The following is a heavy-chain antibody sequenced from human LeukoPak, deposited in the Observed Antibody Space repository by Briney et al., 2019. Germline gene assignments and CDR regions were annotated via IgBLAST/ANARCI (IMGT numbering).Heavy chain of an antibody. D-gene: IGHD6-13*01. J-gene: IGHJ3*02. V-gene: IGHV3-20*04. CDR2: INWNGGST. CDR3: ARVKGSEGYDAFDI. CDR1: GFTFDDYG. Sequence: PGGSLRLSCAASGFTFDDYGMSWVRQAPGKGLEWVSGINWNGGSTGYADSVKGRFTISRDNAKNSLYLQMNSLRAEDTALYYCARVKGSEGYDAFDIWGQGTMVTVSS.